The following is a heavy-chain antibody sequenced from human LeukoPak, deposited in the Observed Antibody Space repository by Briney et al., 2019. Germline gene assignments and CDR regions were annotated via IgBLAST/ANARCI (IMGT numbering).Heavy chain of an antibody. V-gene: IGHV4-4*07. CDR3: ARDRYYYDSSGSIYFDY. CDR1: GGSTSSYY. J-gene: IGHJ4*02. D-gene: IGHD3-22*01. Sequence: SETLSLTCTVSGGSTSSYYWSWIRQPAGKGLEWIGRIYTSGSTNYNPSLKSRVTMSVDTSKNQFSLKLSSVTAADTAVYYCARDRYYYDSSGSIYFDYWGQGTLVTVSS. CDR2: IYTSGST.